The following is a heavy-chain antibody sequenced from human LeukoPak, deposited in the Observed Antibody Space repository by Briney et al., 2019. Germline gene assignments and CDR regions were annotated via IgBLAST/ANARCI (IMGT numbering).Heavy chain of an antibody. V-gene: IGHV4-39*07. J-gene: IGHJ4*02. CDR3: ARDAPGIAAAGVY. Sequence: SETLSLTCTVSGGSISSSSYYWGWIRQPPGKGLEWIGSIYYSGSTYYNPSLKSRVTISVDMSKNQFSLSLSSVTAADTAVYYCARDAPGIAAAGVYWGQGTLVTVSS. D-gene: IGHD6-13*01. CDR2: IYYSGST. CDR1: GGSISSSSYY.